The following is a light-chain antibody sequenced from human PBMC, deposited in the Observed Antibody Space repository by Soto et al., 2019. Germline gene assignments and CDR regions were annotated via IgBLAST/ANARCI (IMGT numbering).Light chain of an antibody. CDR2: EGS. V-gene: IGLV2-23*01. Sequence: QSALTQPASVSGSPGQSITISCTGTSSDVGNYNLVSWYQQHPGKAPKLMIYEGSERPSGASNRFSGSKSGNTASLTISGLQAEDEADYYCCSYAGSSTSLWVFGGGTKLTVL. CDR3: CSYAGSSTSLWV. CDR1: SSDVGNYNL. J-gene: IGLJ3*02.